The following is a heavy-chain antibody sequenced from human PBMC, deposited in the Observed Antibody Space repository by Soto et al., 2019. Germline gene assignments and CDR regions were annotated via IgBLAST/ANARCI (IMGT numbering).Heavy chain of an antibody. V-gene: IGHV1-18*01. D-gene: IGHD3-22*01. Sequence: ASVKVSCKASGYTFTNYGSSWVRQAPGQGLEWVGWISGYNGNTKYAQKVQDRVTMTTDTSTRTVYMELRSLRSDDTAVYYCARDNAVVITTFDYWGQGTPVTVSS. CDR1: GYTFTNYG. J-gene: IGHJ4*02. CDR2: ISGYNGNT. CDR3: ARDNAVVITTFDY.